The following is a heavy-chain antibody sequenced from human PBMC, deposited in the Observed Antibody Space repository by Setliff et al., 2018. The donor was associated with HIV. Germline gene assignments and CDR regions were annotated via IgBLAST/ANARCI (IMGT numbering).Heavy chain of an antibody. J-gene: IGHJ6*02. D-gene: IGHD2-21*01. CDR1: GGSISSGGYY. CDR3: ARVVQDGHNYYYYYGMDV. Sequence: TLSLTCTVSGGSISSGGYYWSWIRQHPGKGLEWIGYIYYSGSTYYNPSLKSRVTISVDTSKNQFSLKLSSVTAADTAVYYCARVVQDGHNYYYYYGMDVWGQGTTVTVSS. CDR2: IYYSGST. V-gene: IGHV4-31*03.